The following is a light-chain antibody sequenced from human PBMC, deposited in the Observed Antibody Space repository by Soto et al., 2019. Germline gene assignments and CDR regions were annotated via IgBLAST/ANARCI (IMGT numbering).Light chain of an antibody. CDR1: QSVSSSC. CDR2: DAS. V-gene: IGKV3D-20*01. Sequence: EIVLTQSPATLSLSPGERATLSCGASQSVSSSCLAWYQQKPGLAPRLLIYDASSRATGIPDRFSGSGSGTDFTLTISRLEPEDFAVYYWQQYGNSPYTFGQGTKLEIK. CDR3: QQYGNSPYT. J-gene: IGKJ2*01.